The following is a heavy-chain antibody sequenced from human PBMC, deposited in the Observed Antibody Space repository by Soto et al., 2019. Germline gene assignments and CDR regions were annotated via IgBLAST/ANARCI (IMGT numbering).Heavy chain of an antibody. CDR3: ARLVVEMFTTDRGVVFYVIDF. CDR1: GYSFTSYW. CDR2: IYPGDSDT. V-gene: IGHV5-51*01. Sequence: GESLKISCKGSGYSFTSYWIGWVRQMPGKGLEWMGIIYPGDSDTRYSPSFQGQVTISADKSISTAYLQWSSLKASDTAMYYCARLVVEMFTTDRGVVFYVIDFWGQGSSVTGSS. D-gene: IGHD1-1*01. J-gene: IGHJ6*02.